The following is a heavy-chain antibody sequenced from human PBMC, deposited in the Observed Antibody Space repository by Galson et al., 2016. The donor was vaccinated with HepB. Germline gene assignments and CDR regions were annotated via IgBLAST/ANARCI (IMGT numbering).Heavy chain of an antibody. CDR2: ISGDGDST. V-gene: IGHV3-43*02. Sequence: SLRLSCAASGLTFDDYGMHWVRQAPGKGLEWISLISGDGDSTYYADSVKGRFTISRDNSKNFLYLQMNSLRSEDSALYYCAPEAFDIWGQGTVVTVSS. J-gene: IGHJ3*02. CDR1: GLTFDDYG. CDR3: APEAFDI.